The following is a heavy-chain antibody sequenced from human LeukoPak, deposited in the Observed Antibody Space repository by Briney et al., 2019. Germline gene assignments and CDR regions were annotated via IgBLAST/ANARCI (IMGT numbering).Heavy chain of an antibody. D-gene: IGHD1-1*01. J-gene: IGHJ4*02. Sequence: PGGSLRLSCAASGFTFSDYSMNWVRQAPGKGLEWVSYIDGSGDTIYYADSVKGRFTISRDNAKNSLDLQMNSLRAEDTAVYYCARAYNSHFDYWGQGALVTVSS. CDR1: GFTFSDYS. V-gene: IGHV3-48*01. CDR2: IDGSGDTI. CDR3: ARAYNSHFDY.